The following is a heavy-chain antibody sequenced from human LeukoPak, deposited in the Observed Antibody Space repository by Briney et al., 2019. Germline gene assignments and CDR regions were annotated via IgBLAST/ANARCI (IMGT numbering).Heavy chain of an antibody. CDR3: ARKITYYYGSGSYYKGDAFDI. CDR2: MNPNSGNT. Sequence: ASVKVSCKASGYTFTSYDINRVRQATGQGLEWMGWMNPNSGNTAYAQKFQGRVTMTRNTSISTAYMELSSLRSEDTDLYYCARKITYYYGSGSYYKGDAFDIWGQGTMVTVSS. J-gene: IGHJ3*02. CDR1: GYTFTSYD. V-gene: IGHV1-8*01. D-gene: IGHD3-10*01.